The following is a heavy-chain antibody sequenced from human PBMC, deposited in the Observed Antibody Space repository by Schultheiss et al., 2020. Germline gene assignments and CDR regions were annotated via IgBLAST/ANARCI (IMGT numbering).Heavy chain of an antibody. CDR2: INPNSGGT. Sequence: ASVKVSCEASGYTFTGNYMHWVRQAPGQGLEWMGWINPNSGGTNYAQKFQERVTITRDMSTSTAYMELSSLRSEDTAVYYCAADLDNGAASGSYMRGYYYYYGMDVWGKGTTVTVSS. D-gene: IGHD1-26*01. CDR1: GYTFTGNY. CDR3: AADLDNGAASGSYMRGYYYYYGMDV. J-gene: IGHJ6*04. V-gene: IGHV1-2*02.